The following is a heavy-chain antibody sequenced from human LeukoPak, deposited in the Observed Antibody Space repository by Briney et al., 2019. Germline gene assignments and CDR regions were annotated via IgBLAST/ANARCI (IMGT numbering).Heavy chain of an antibody. Sequence: GGSLRLSCAAAGFTFSSYSMNWVRQAPGKGLEWVSYISSSSSTIYYADSVKGRFTVSRDNAKNSLYLQMNSLRAEDTAIYYCARGLHSRLYDSSVYYPYWGQGTLVTVSS. CDR3: ARGLHSRLYDSSVYYPY. V-gene: IGHV3-48*01. CDR1: GFTFSSYS. J-gene: IGHJ4*02. D-gene: IGHD3-22*01. CDR2: ISSSSSTI.